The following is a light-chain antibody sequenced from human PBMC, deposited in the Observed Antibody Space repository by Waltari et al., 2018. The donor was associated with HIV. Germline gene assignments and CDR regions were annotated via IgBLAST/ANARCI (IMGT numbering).Light chain of an antibody. CDR3: ATWDISLSAVV. CDR1: SNNVGNQG. CDR2: RDN. V-gene: IGLV10-54*04. Sequence: QACLTQPPSVSKGMRQTATPTCTGNSNNVGNQGATWLQQHQGHPPKLLSYRDNKRPSGISERFSASRSGNTASLTITGVQPEDEADYFCATWDISLSAVVFGGGTTLTVL. J-gene: IGLJ2*01.